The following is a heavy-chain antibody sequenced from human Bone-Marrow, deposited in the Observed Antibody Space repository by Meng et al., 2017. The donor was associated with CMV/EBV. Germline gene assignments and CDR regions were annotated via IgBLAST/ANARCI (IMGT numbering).Heavy chain of an antibody. J-gene: IGHJ3*02. D-gene: IGHD1-26*01. V-gene: IGHV3-72*01. Sequence: GESLKISCAGSGFILSDHYIDWVRQAPGKGLEWVGRSANKADTYATEYAASVRGRFTFSSDDSENSLYLQMNSLKTEDTAVYYCTRGHSGIDMYAFDIWGQGTMVTVSS. CDR2: SANKADTYAT. CDR1: GFILSDHY. CDR3: TRGHSGIDMYAFDI.